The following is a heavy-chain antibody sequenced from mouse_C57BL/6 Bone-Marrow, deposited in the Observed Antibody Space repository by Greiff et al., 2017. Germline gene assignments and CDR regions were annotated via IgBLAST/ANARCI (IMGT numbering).Heavy chain of an antibody. CDR3: ARDNYWYVDV. CDR2: ISDGGSYT. Sequence: EVHLVESGGGLVKPGGSLKLSCAASGFTFSSYAMSWVRQTPEKRLEWVATISDGGSYTYYPDNVKGRFTISRDNAKNNLYLQMSHLKSEDTAMYYCARDNYWYVDVWGTGTTVTVSS. CDR1: GFTFSSYA. V-gene: IGHV5-4*01. J-gene: IGHJ1*03.